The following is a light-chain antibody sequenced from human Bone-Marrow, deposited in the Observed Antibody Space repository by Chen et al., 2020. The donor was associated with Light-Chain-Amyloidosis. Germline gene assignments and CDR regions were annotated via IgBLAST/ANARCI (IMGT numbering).Light chain of an antibody. J-gene: IGLJ3*02. CDR1: NIGSTS. CDR3: QVWDRSSDRPV. CDR2: DDS. Sequence: SYVLTQPSSVSVAPGQPAPIACGGNNIGSTSVHWYQQTPGQAPLLVVYDDSDRPSGIPERLSGCNSGNTATLTISRVEAGDEADYYCQVWDRSSDRPVFGGGTKLTVL. V-gene: IGLV3-21*02.